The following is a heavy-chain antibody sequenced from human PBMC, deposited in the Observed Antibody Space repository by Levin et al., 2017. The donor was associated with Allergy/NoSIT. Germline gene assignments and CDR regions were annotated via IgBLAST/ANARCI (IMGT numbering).Heavy chain of an antibody. CDR3: ATWGYNIQTRDGFDF. V-gene: IGHV4-4*07. J-gene: IGHJ3*01. CDR2: VYTSGTS. Sequence: PSETLSLTCTISGASISDYYWSWIRQPAGKGLEWIGRVYTSGTSNYNPSLKSRVIMSIDTSKNQFFLNLNFVTAADTAVYYCATWGYNIQTRDGFDFWGQGTMVTVSS. CDR1: GASISDYY. D-gene: IGHD5-24*01.